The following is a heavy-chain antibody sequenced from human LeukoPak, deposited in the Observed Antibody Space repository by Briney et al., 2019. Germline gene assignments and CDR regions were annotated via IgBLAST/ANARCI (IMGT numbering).Heavy chain of an antibody. V-gene: IGHV5-51*01. CDR3: ARVPQWGGTYHFDY. CDR2: IYPGGADT. J-gene: IGHJ4*02. D-gene: IGHD1-26*01. Sequence: GESLKISCKGSGYSFTNHWIGWVRQTPGKGLEWMGIIYPGGADTRYTPSFQGQVTISADKSISTAYLQWSSLKASDTAMYYCARVPQWGGTYHFDYWGQGTLLTVSS. CDR1: GYSFTNHW.